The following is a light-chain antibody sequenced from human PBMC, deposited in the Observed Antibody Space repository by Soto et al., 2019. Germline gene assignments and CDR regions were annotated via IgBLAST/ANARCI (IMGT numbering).Light chain of an antibody. CDR1: GSDVGGYNF. Sequence: QSALTQPPSASGSPGQSVTISCTGTGSDVGGYNFVSWYQHHPGKAPKLMTYEVTRRPSGVPDRFSGSKSANTASLTVSGLLAEDEADYYCASYAGGNQVFGTGTKLTVL. J-gene: IGLJ1*01. V-gene: IGLV2-8*01. CDR2: EVT. CDR3: ASYAGGNQV.